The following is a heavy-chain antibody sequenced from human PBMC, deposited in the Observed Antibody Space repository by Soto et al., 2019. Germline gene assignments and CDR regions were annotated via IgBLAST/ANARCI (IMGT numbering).Heavy chain of an antibody. J-gene: IGHJ4*02. CDR1: GFTFSKYA. CDR3: ARTGYDRSGYFVEYYFDY. V-gene: IGHV3-30-3*01. CDR2: ISNDGSNP. Sequence: QVQLVESGGGVVQPARSLRLSCAASGFTFSKYAMHWVRQARGTGLEWVAVISNDGSNPYYADSVKGRFTISRDNSKNTLYLQMNSLREEDTAVYYWARTGYDRSGYFVEYYFDYWGQGTLVTVSS. D-gene: IGHD3-22*01.